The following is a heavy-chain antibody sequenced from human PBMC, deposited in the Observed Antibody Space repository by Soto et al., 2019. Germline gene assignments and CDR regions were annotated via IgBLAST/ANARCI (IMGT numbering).Heavy chain of an antibody. Sequence: GESLNLSCQGSAYSFTSYWIGWVRHIPFSFLEWMGRIYLGDSDTRYSPSFQGQVTISADKSISTAYLQWSSLKASDTAMYYCASPGARGISRGYNGLDVWGQGTTVTVSS. D-gene: IGHD6-25*01. CDR3: ASPGARGISRGYNGLDV. CDR2: IYLGDSDT. J-gene: IGHJ6*02. V-gene: IGHV5-51*03. CDR1: AYSFTSYW.